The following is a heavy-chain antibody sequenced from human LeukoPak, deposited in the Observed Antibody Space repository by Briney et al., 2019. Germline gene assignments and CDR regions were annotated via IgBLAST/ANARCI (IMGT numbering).Heavy chain of an antibody. CDR1: GGSISSYY. D-gene: IGHD3-22*01. J-gene: IGHJ4*02. V-gene: IGHV4-59*01. CDR3: ARVAHYYDSSGYFDY. Sequence: PSETLSLTCTVSGGSISSYYWSWIRQPPGKGLEWIGYIYYSGSTNYNPSLKSRVTISVDTSKNQFSLKPSSVTAADTAVYYCARVAHYYDSSGYFDYWGQGTLVTVSS. CDR2: IYYSGST.